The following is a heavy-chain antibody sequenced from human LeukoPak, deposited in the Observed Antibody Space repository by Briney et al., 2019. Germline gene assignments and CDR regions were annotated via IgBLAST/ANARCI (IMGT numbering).Heavy chain of an antibody. Sequence: PGGSLRLSCAASGFTFSSYGMSWIRQAPGKGLEWVSADGAGGGGPYYADSVNGRFTMSRDNSENMLYLQMDSLRVEDTAVYYCAKEDVGAAPDYWGQGTLVTLSS. D-gene: IGHD2-15*01. CDR2: DGAGGGGP. J-gene: IGHJ4*02. CDR3: AKEDVGAAPDY. V-gene: IGHV3-23*01. CDR1: GFTFSSYG.